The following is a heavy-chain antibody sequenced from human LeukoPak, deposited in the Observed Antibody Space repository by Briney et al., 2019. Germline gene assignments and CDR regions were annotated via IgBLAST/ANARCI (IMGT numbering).Heavy chain of an antibody. J-gene: IGHJ6*04. CDR1: GFSLSRYW. Sequence: GGSLRLSCAASGFSLSRYWMHWVRQAPGTGLVWVSYIDNDGTDTNYADSVRGRFTVSRDNAKNTLYLQMNGLRAEDTAVYYCKRGGFDQNRDVWARGPRSPFLQ. V-gene: IGHV3-74*01. CDR2: IDNDGTDT. CDR3: KRGGFDQNRDV. D-gene: IGHD3-9*01.